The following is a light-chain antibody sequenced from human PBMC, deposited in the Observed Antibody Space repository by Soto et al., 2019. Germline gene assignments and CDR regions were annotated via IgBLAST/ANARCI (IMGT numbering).Light chain of an antibody. CDR2: KAS. J-gene: IGKJ2*01. CDR1: QSIRSW. CDR3: QQYNSAFT. V-gene: IGKV1-5*03. Sequence: DIQMTQSPSTLSASVGDRVTITCRASQSIRSWLAWYQQKPGKAPKLLIYKASSLESGVPSRFSGSGSGTEFTLTISSLQPDDFATYYGQQYNSAFTFGQGTQLEIK.